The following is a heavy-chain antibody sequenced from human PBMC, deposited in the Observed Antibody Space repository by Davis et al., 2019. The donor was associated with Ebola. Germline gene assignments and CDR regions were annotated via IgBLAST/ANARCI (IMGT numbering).Heavy chain of an antibody. J-gene: IGHJ4*02. CDR2: IYYSGST. CDR1: GGSISSGGYY. Sequence: PSETLSLTCTVSGGSISSGGYYWSWIRQHPGKGLEWIGYIYYSGSTNYNPSLKSRVTISIDTSKNQFSLKVSSVTAADTAVYFCARHGEVTNSWLISPFDYWGQGTLVTVSS. V-gene: IGHV4-61*08. D-gene: IGHD3-9*01. CDR3: ARHGEVTNSWLISPFDY.